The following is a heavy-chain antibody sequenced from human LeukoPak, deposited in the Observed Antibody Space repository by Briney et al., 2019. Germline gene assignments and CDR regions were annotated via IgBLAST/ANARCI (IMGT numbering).Heavy chain of an antibody. CDR2: IFYTGAT. V-gene: IGHV4-39*01. CDR1: GGSISTTSYY. Sequence: PSETLSLTCTVSGGSISTTSYYWGWIRQPPGKGLECIGSIFYTGATYYSPSLKSRVTISVDTSRNQFSLRLTSVLAADTAVYYCARRPYSGNDYFDSWGQGTLVTVSS. CDR3: ARRPYSGNDYFDS. D-gene: IGHD5-12*01. J-gene: IGHJ4*02.